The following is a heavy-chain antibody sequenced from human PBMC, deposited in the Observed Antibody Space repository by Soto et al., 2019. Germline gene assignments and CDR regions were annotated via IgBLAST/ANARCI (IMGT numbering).Heavy chain of an antibody. CDR2: INPSGGST. V-gene: IGHV1-46*01. D-gene: IGHD5-12*01. CDR3: ARDVHPGGGYSGYEEYYFDY. Sequence: ASVKVSCKASGYTFTSYYMHWVRQAPGQGLEWMGIINPSGGSTSYAQKFQGRVTMTRDTSTSTVYMELSSLRSEDTAVDYCARDVHPGGGYSGYEEYYFDYWGQGNLVTVSS. J-gene: IGHJ4*02. CDR1: GYTFTSYY.